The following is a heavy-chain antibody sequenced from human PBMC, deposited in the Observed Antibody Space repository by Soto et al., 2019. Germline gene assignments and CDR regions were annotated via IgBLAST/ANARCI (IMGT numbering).Heavy chain of an antibody. V-gene: IGHV3-30-3*01. CDR2: ISYDGSNK. Sequence: PGGSLRLSCAASGFTFSSYAMHWVRQAPGKGLEWVAVISYDGSNKYYADSVKGRFTIPRDNSKNTLYLQMNSLRAEDTAVYYCARDRRGYSYGRIDYWGQGTLVTVSS. CDR1: GFTFSSYA. D-gene: IGHD5-18*01. J-gene: IGHJ4*02. CDR3: ARDRRGYSYGRIDY.